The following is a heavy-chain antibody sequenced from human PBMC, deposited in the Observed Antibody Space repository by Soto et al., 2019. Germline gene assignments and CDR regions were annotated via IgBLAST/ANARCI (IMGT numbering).Heavy chain of an antibody. Sequence: SGPTLVNPTQTLTLTCTFSGFSLSTSGVGVGWIRQPPGKALEWLALIYWDDDKRYSPSLKSRLTITKDTSKNQVVLTMTNMDPVDTATYYCAHRLLKGIAAAKGVEYFDYWGQGNLVTVSS. J-gene: IGHJ4*02. CDR3: AHRLLKGIAAAKGVEYFDY. CDR2: IYWDDDK. D-gene: IGHD6-13*01. CDR1: GFSLSTSGVG. V-gene: IGHV2-5*02.